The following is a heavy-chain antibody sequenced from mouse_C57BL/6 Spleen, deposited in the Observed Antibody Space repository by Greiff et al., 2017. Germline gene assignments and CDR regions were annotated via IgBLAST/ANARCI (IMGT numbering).Heavy chain of an antibody. D-gene: IGHD6-1*01. CDR1: GFTFSDYG. J-gene: IGHJ3*01. V-gene: IGHV5-17*01. CDR3: AGGDSPEAWFAY. CDR2: ISSGSSTI. Sequence: EVKVVESGGGLVKPGGSLKLSCAASGFTFSDYGMHWVRQAPEKGLEWVAYISSGSSTIYYADTVKGRFTISRDNAKNTLFLQMTSLRSEDTAMYCCAGGDSPEAWFAYWGQGTLVTVSA.